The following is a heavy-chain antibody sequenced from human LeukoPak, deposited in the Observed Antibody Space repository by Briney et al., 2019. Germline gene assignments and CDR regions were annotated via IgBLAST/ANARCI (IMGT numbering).Heavy chain of an antibody. CDR3: AREAWHYYDSSGSPGLTDY. J-gene: IGHJ4*02. CDR1: GFTFSDYY. V-gene: IGHV3-11*04. Sequence: TGGSLRLSCAASGFTFSDYYMSWIRQAPGKGLEWVSYISSSGSTIYYADSVKGRFTISRDNAKNSLYLQMNSLRAEDTAVYYCAREAWHYYDSSGSPGLTDYWGQGTLVTVSS. CDR2: ISSSGSTI. D-gene: IGHD3-22*01.